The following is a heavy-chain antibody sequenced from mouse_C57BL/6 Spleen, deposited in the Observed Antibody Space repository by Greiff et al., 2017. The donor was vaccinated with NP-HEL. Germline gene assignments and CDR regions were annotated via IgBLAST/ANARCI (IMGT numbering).Heavy chain of an antibody. CDR3: ASLGHGSSLFDY. D-gene: IGHD1-1*01. CDR1: GFNIKNTY. Sequence: EVMLVESVAELVRPGASVKLSCTASGFNIKNTYMHWVKQRPEQGLEWIGRIDPANGNTKYAPKFQGKATITADTSSNTAYLQLSSLTSEDTAIYYCASLGHGSSLFDYWGQGTTLTVSS. V-gene: IGHV14-3*01. CDR2: IDPANGNT. J-gene: IGHJ2*01.